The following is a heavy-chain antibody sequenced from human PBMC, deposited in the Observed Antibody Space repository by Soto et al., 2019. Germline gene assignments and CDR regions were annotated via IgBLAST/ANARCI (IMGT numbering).Heavy chain of an antibody. D-gene: IGHD2-21*01. J-gene: IGHJ6*02. CDR3: ARGGQHPKPSYYYNIDV. CDR2: SITIFGTA. V-gene: IGHV1-69*05. CDR1: EGTFSTYS. Sequence: ASVKVSCKASEGTFSTYSISWVRQAPGQGLEWMGGSITIFGTANYAQKFQGRVTITTDESKSTAYMELSSLRSEDTAVYYCARGGQHPKPSYYYNIDVWGQGTTVTVSS.